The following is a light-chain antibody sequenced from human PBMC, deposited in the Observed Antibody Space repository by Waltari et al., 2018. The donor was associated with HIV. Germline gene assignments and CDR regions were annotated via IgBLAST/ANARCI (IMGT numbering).Light chain of an antibody. V-gene: IGLV2-23*02. CDR1: SSDVVAYNL. Sequence: QTALTHPASVSGSPAQSITTSRPGPSSDVVAYNLVSWYQQHPGNAPRLIIYDVSERPAGVSNRFTGSKSGNTASLTISGLQAEDEADYYCCSYVSEIVPCVFGGGTKLTVL. CDR3: CSYVSEIVPCV. CDR2: DVS. J-gene: IGLJ3*02.